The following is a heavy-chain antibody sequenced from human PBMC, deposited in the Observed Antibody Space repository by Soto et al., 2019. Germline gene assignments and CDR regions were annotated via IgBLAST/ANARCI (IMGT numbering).Heavy chain of an antibody. J-gene: IGHJ6*02. D-gene: IGHD3-9*01. V-gene: IGHV1-8*01. CDR3: ARPQLPSHNYDLLTGPYFYYGKEV. CDR2: MNPNSGTT. Sequence: ASVYVSCKAPGYTFTRYYINWVRQATGQWLELMGWMNPNSGTTGYEHKFQGRVTMTRNTSISTAYMELSSLRSEDTAVYYCARPQLPSHNYDLLTGPYFYYGKEVWGQGTTDTVSS. CDR1: GYTFTRYY.